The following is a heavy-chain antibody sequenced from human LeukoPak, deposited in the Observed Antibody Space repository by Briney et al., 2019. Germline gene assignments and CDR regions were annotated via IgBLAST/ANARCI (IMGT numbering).Heavy chain of an antibody. CDR2: ISHGGDS. J-gene: IGHJ6*03. CDR3: ARGRNYVSDYYFDV. V-gene: IGHV4-34*01. Sequence: PSETLSLTCAVYGVSLRGYYWSWIRQSPEKGLEWIGEISHGGDSIYNPSLKSRLTLSVDMSKNQFSLKLRSVTAADTAVYYCARGRNYVSDYYFDVWGKGTTVIVSS. D-gene: IGHD1-7*01. CDR1: GVSLRGYY.